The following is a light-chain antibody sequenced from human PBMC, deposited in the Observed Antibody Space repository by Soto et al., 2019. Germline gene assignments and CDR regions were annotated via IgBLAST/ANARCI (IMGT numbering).Light chain of an antibody. CDR2: DVS. Sequence: QSALTQPASVSGSPGQSINISCTGTSSDVGGYNYVSWYQHHPGKAPKLIIYDVSNRPSGVSNPFSGSKSGNTASLTISGFQPEDEAVYYCSSYTTSNTRQIVFGTGTKVTVL. J-gene: IGLJ1*01. CDR1: SSDVGGYNY. V-gene: IGLV2-14*03. CDR3: SSYTTSNTRQIV.